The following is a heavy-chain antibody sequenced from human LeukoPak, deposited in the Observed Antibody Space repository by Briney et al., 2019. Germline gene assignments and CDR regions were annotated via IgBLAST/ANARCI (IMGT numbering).Heavy chain of an antibody. D-gene: IGHD4-17*01. CDR3: ARDPNGDRWFDP. CDR1: GFTFSRYW. J-gene: IGHJ5*02. V-gene: IGHV3-21*01. CDR2: ISSSSSYI. Sequence: KPGGSLRLSCAASGFTFSRYWMHWVRQAPGKGLEWVSSISSSSSYIYYADSVKGRFTISRDNAKNSLYLQMNSLRAEDTAVYYCARDPNGDRWFDPWGQGTLVTVSS.